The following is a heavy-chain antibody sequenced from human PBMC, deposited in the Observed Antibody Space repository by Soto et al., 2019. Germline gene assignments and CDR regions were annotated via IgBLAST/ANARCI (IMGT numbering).Heavy chain of an antibody. Sequence: QITLKEAGPTLVKPTQTLTLTCSFSGFSLITSGVGVGWIRQPPGKALEWLALIYWDDDTGYSTSLRSRRTXTXATSRNQVVLTMTNMDPADTATYYCAHTMAPRIFDSWGQGTLVTVSS. CDR3: AHTMAPRIFDS. CDR1: GFSLITSGVG. CDR2: IYWDDDT. V-gene: IGHV2-5*02. J-gene: IGHJ4*02.